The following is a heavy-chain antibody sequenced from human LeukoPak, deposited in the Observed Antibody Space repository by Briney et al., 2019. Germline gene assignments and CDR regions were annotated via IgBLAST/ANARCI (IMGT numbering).Heavy chain of an antibody. V-gene: IGHV3-23*01. D-gene: IGHD2-15*01. CDR2: ISGSGGST. CDR3: AKDRQIDRYCSGGSCYSTDY. J-gene: IGHJ4*02. Sequence: PGGSLRLSCAASGFTFSSYGMHWVRQAPGKGLEWVSAISGSGGSTYYADSVKGRFTISRDNSKNTLYLQMNSLRAEDTAVYYCAKDRQIDRYCSGGSCYSTDYWGQGTLVTVSS. CDR1: GFTFSSYG.